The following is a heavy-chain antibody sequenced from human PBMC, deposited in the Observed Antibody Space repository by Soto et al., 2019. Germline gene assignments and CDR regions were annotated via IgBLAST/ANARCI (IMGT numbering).Heavy chain of an antibody. J-gene: IGHJ4*02. V-gene: IGHV1-69*04. CDR2: VIPYLGIA. CDR1: GDSFSSYT. D-gene: IGHD2-21*02. CDR3: GREEFGDWGDH. Sequence: QVQLVQSEAEVKKPGSSVKVSCKASGDSFSSYTVSWVRQAPGHGLEWMGRVIPYLGIANYAQTFQGRVTIAAGISTATVHMELARLRSDDTAVYYCGREEFGDWGDHWGQGTLVIVSS.